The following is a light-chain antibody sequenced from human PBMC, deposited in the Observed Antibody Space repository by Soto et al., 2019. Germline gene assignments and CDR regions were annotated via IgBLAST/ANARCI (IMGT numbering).Light chain of an antibody. V-gene: IGLV1-44*01. CDR1: SSNIGTNA. Sequence: QSALTQPPSASGTPGQRVTISCSGGSSNIGTNAVNWYQQLPGTAPKLLIYDDNQRPSGVPDRFSGSKSGYTASLTVSGPQAEDEADYYCSSYAGSNSFVFGTGTKVTVL. CDR3: SSYAGSNSFV. J-gene: IGLJ1*01. CDR2: DDN.